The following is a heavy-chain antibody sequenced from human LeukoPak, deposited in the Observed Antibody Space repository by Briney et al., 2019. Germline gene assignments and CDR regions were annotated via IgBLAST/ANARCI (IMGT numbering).Heavy chain of an antibody. Sequence: SETLSLTCTVSGGSLSSRSDYWGWIRQTPGKGLEWIGNLDSSGSTYYNPSLKSRVTISVGTSKSQFSLNLRSVTAADTAIYFCSRSHDYGGLYFYYYMDVWGKGTTVTVS. CDR2: LDSSGST. CDR1: GGSLSSRSDY. V-gene: IGHV4-39*01. CDR3: SRSHDYGGLYFYYYMDV. D-gene: IGHD4-23*01. J-gene: IGHJ6*03.